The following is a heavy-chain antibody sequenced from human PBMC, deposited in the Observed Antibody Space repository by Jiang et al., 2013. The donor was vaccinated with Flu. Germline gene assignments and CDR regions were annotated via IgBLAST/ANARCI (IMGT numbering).Heavy chain of an antibody. D-gene: IGHD4-11*01. J-gene: IGHJ4*02. CDR2: IYPSDSST. V-gene: IGHV5-51*01. CDR1: GYSFTSYW. CDR3: ARRSTTLMTSGPLDY. Sequence: QLVESGAEVKQPGDSLKISCKGSGYSFTSYWIAWVRQMPGKGLEWMAIIYPSDSSTKYSPSFQGQVTISADKSINTAYLQWSSLEASDTAIYYCARRSTTLMTSGPLDYWGQGTLVTVSS.